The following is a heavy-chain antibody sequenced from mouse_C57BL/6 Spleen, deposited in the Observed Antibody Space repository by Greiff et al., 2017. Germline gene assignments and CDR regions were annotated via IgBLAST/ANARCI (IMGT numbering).Heavy chain of an antibody. D-gene: IGHD1-1*02. J-gene: IGHJ2*01. Sequence: QVQLQQSGAELARPGASVKLSCKASGSTFTSYGIRWVKQRTGQGLEWIGVIYPRSGNPYYNEKFKGKATLTADKSSSTAYMEHRSLTSEDSADYFGAREDYGSLFDYWGQGTTLTVSS. CDR1: GSTFTSYG. CDR3: AREDYGSLFDY. V-gene: IGHV1-81*01. CDR2: IYPRSGNP.